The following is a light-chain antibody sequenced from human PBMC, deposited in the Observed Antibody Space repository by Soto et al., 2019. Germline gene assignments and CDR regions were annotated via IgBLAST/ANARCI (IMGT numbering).Light chain of an antibody. V-gene: IGKV4-1*01. CDR1: QSVLYSSNNKNY. CDR2: WAS. CDR3: QQYYSPPWT. Sequence: DIVMTQSPDSLAVSLGERATINCKSSQSVLYSSNNKNYLAWYQQKPGQPPKLLIYWASTRESGVPARFSGSGSGTDFTLTITSLQADDVAVYYCQQYYSPPWTFGRGTKVDIK. J-gene: IGKJ1*01.